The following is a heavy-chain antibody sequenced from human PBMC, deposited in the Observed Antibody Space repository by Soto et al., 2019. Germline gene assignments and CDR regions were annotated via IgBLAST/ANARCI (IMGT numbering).Heavy chain of an antibody. CDR2: IIPILGIA. CDR3: ARDRTGEPIRD. D-gene: IGHD3-10*01. J-gene: IGHJ4*02. V-gene: IGHV1-69*08. CDR1: GGTFSSYT. Sequence: QVQLVQSGAEVKKPGSSVKVSCKASGGTFSSYTISWVRQAPGQGLEWMGRIIPILGIANYAQKFQGRVTITADKTTSTAYMELSSPRSEDTAVYYCARDRTGEPIRDWGQGTLVTVSS.